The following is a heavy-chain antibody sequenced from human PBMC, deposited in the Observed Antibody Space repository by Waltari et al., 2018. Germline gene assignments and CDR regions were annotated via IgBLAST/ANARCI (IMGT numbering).Heavy chain of an antibody. Sequence: QVQLVQSGAEVKKPGSSVKVSCKASGGTFSSYAISWVRQAPGQGLEWMGGISPIVGTANYAQKFQGRGTITADESTSTAYMELSSLRSEDTAVYYCARVFSYDFWSGYLNFDYWGQGTLVTVSS. CDR1: GGTFSSYA. V-gene: IGHV1-69*12. D-gene: IGHD3-3*01. CDR2: ISPIVGTA. J-gene: IGHJ4*02. CDR3: ARVFSYDFWSGYLNFDY.